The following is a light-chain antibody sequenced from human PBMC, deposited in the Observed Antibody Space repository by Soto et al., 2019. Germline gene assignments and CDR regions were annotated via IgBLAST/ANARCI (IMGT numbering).Light chain of an antibody. Sequence: EVVLTHSPATLSLSPGDSGTLSCTASRSISSYLAWYQQKPGQAPSLLIYDASNRPTDIPARFSGSGSGTDFTLTIRSLAPEDFAVYYCQQRSNWPPITFGKGTRLEI. CDR1: RSISSY. V-gene: IGKV3-11*01. CDR3: QQRSNWPPIT. CDR2: DAS. J-gene: IGKJ5*01.